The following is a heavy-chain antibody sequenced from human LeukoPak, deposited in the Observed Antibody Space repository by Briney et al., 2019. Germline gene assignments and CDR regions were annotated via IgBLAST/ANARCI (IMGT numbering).Heavy chain of an antibody. D-gene: IGHD1-26*01. Sequence: ASVKVSCMASGYTFTDYYMHWVRQAPGQGLEWMGWINPNSGGTNYAQKFQGRVTMTRDTPISTAYMELSRLTSDDSAVYYCARDRSAGRDLDYWGQGTLVTVSS. V-gene: IGHV1-2*02. CDR1: GYTFTDYY. J-gene: IGHJ4*02. CDR2: INPNSGGT. CDR3: ARDRSAGRDLDY.